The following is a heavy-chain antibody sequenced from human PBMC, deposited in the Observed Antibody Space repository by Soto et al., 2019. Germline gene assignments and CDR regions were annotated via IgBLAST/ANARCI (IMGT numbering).Heavy chain of an antibody. CDR1: GGSISSGDYY. J-gene: IGHJ4*02. D-gene: IGHD5-18*01. CDR3: ARGDSYGPYYFDY. Sequence: SETLSLTCTVSGGSISSGDYYWSWIRQPPGKGLEWIGYIYYSGSTYYNPSLKSRVTMSVDTSKNQFSLKLSSVTAADTAVYYCARGDSYGPYYFDYWGQGTLVTVSS. V-gene: IGHV4-30-4*01. CDR2: IYYSGST.